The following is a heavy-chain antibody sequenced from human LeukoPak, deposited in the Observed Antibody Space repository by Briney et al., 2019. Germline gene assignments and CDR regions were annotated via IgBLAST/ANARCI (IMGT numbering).Heavy chain of an antibody. CDR3: ARDRQQLGAWFDP. CDR1: GFTVSSNY. V-gene: IGHV3-53*01. D-gene: IGHD6-13*01. Sequence: GGSLRLSCAAPGFTVSSNYMSGVRQAPGKGLEWGSVIYNGGSTYYADSVKGRFTISRDNSKKTLYLQMNALRAEDTGVYYCARDRQQLGAWFDPGGQGTLVTVSS. CDR2: IYNGGST. J-gene: IGHJ5*02.